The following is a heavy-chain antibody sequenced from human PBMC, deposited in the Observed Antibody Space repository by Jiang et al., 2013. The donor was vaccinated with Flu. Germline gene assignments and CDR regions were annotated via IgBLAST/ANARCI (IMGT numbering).Heavy chain of an antibody. V-gene: IGHV1-18*01. Sequence: VRQAPGQGLEWMGWISAYNGNTNYAQKLQGRVTMTTDTSTSTAYMELRSLRSDDTAVYYCARTQTTVGTVRHFDYWGQGTLVTVSS. J-gene: IGHJ4*02. CDR2: ISAYNGNT. D-gene: IGHD4-23*01. CDR3: ARTQTTVGTVRHFDY.